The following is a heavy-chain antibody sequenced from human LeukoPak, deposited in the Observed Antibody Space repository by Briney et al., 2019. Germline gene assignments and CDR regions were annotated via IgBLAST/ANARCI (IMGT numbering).Heavy chain of an antibody. J-gene: IGHJ6*02. CDR3: ARDGGAALYYYYGMDV. D-gene: IGHD3-16*01. CDR2: ISYDGSNK. Sequence: GGSLRLSSAASGFTFSSYAMHWVRQAPGKGLEWVAVISYDGSNKYYADSVKGRFTISRDNSKNTLYLQMNSLRAEDTAVYYCARDGGAALYYYYGMDVWGQGTTVTVSS. CDR1: GFTFSSYA. V-gene: IGHV3-30-3*01.